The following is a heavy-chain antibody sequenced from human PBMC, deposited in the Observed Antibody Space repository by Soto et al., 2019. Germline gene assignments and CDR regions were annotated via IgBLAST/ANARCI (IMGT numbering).Heavy chain of an antibody. CDR2: INHSGST. D-gene: IGHD1-7*01. CDR1: GGSFSGYY. V-gene: IGHV4-34*01. CDR3: AREHRITGTTGSRLGWFDP. Sequence: SETLSLTCAVYGGSFSGYYWSWIRQPPGKGLEWIGEINHSGSTNYNPSLKSRVTISVDTSKNQFSLKLSSVTAADTAVYYCAREHRITGTTGSRLGWFDPWGQGTLVTV. J-gene: IGHJ5*02.